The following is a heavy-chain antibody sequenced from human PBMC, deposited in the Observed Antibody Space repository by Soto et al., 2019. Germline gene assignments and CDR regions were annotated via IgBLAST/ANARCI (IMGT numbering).Heavy chain of an antibody. CDR2: IYYSGST. D-gene: IGHD3-10*01. V-gene: IGHV4-39*01. J-gene: IGHJ5*02. Sequence: SETLSLTCTFSVVSISSSSYYCGWIRQPPWKGLEWNGSIYYSGSTYYNPSLKSRVTISVDTSKNQFSLKLSSVTAADTAVYYCARHRGPMVRGVINNWFEPWGQGTLVNVS. CDR1: VVSISSSSYY. CDR3: ARHRGPMVRGVINNWFEP.